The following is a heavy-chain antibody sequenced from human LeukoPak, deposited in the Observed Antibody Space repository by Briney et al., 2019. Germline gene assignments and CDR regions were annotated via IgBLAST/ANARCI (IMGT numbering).Heavy chain of an antibody. D-gene: IGHD6-19*01. CDR2: NSGST. CDR3: ARDNSSGRYGVDNSWFDP. V-gene: IGHV4-39*02. J-gene: IGHJ5*02. Sequence: SETLSLTCTVSGGSISSSSYYWGWIRQPPGKGLEWIGSNSGSTYYNPSLKSRVTISVDTSKNQFSLKLSSVTAADTAVYYCARDNSSGRYGVDNSWFDPWGQGTLVTVSS. CDR1: GGSISSSSYY.